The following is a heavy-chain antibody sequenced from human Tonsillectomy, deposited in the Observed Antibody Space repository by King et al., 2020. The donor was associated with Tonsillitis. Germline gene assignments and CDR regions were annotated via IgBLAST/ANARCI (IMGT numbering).Heavy chain of an antibody. V-gene: IGHV4-34*01. CDR2: INHSGST. Sequence: VQLQQWGAGLLKPSEPLSLTCAVYGGSFSGYYWSWIRRPPGKGLEWIGEINHSGSTNYNPSLKSRVTISVDTSKNQFSLKLSSVTAADTAVYYCARGSRWFDPWGQGTLVTVSS. CDR3: ARGSRWFDP. J-gene: IGHJ5*02. CDR1: GGSFSGYY.